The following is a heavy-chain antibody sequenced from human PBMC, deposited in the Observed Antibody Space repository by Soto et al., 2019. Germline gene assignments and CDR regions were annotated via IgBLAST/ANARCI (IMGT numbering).Heavy chain of an antibody. Sequence: EVHLVESGGGLVQPGGSLRLSCAASGFTFSNYWMTWVRQAPGKGLEWVANINPDGGAKYYVDSVKGRFTLSRDNAKNSLSLQMRSLRAEDTAVYYCAKAFYNGNSDFGYWGQGTLVTVSS. CDR2: INPDGGAK. J-gene: IGHJ4*02. V-gene: IGHV3-7*05. CDR1: GFTFSNYW. CDR3: AKAFYNGNSDFGY. D-gene: IGHD3-10*01.